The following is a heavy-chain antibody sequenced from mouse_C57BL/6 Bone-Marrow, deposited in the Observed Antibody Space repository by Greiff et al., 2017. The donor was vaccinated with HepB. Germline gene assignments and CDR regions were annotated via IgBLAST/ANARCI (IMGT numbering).Heavy chain of an antibody. CDR3: ARYYDYPYWYFGV. J-gene: IGHJ1*03. CDR2: ISYSGST. V-gene: IGHV3-8*01. CDR1: GYSITSDY. Sequence: DVKLVESGPGLAKPSQTLSLTCSVTGYSITSDYWNWIRKFPGNKLEYMGYISYSGSTYYNPSLKSRISITRDTSKNQYYLQLNSVTTEDTATYYCARYYDYPYWYFGVWGTGTTVTVAS. D-gene: IGHD2-4*01.